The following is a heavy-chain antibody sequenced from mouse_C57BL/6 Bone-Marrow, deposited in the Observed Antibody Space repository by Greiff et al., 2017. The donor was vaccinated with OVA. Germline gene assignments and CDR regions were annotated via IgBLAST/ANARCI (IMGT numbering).Heavy chain of an antibody. Sequence: EVKLVESGGGLVKPGGSLKLSCAASGFTFSSYAMSWVRQTPEKRLEWVATISDGGSYTYYPDNVKGRFTISRDNAKNNLYLQMSHLKSEDTAMXYCARGPITTVVATDWGQGTTLTVSS. D-gene: IGHD1-1*01. V-gene: IGHV5-4*03. CDR2: ISDGGSYT. J-gene: IGHJ2*01. CDR3: ARGPITTVVATD. CDR1: GFTFSSYA.